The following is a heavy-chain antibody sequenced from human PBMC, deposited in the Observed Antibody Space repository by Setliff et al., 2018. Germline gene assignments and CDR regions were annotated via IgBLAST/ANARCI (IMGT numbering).Heavy chain of an antibody. V-gene: IGHV3-7*01. Sequence: GGSLRLSCGASGFTYKNDWVSCVRQAPGKGLEWLASINPDGSEKYYVDSVKGRFTISRDNARNSLSLQMNSLRTEDTAVYYCFGAGTCSYWGQGTLVTVSS. D-gene: IGHD3-10*01. CDR3: FGAGTCSY. CDR2: INPDGSEK. CDR1: GFTYKNDW. J-gene: IGHJ4*02.